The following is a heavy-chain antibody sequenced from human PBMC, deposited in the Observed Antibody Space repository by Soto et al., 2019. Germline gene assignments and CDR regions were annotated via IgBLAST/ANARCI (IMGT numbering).Heavy chain of an antibody. CDR2: VTPSGGST. J-gene: IGHJ2*01. Sequence: QVQLVQSGAEVKKPGASMRVSCKASGYTFSTYYLHWVRQAPGQGLEWMGIVTPSGGSTSYAQKFQGRVTMTRDTSTSTVYMALSSLRSEDTAIYYCARSDDYWYFDLWGRGTLVTVSS. CDR3: ARSDDYWYFDL. CDR1: GYTFSTYY. V-gene: IGHV1-46*03.